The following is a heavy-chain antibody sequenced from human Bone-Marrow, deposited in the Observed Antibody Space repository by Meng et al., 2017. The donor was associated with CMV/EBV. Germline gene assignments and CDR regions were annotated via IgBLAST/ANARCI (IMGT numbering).Heavy chain of an antibody. V-gene: IGHV3-74*01. Sequence: AGFTFSSYWMHWVRQTPGKGLVWVSRINSDGSGTTYADSVKGRFTISRDNARDTLYLHMNSLRGEDTAVYYCAREAVAGTNDWFDPWGQGTLVTVSS. CDR2: INSDGSGT. CDR3: AREAVAGTNDWFDP. CDR1: GFTFSSYW. J-gene: IGHJ5*02. D-gene: IGHD6-19*01.